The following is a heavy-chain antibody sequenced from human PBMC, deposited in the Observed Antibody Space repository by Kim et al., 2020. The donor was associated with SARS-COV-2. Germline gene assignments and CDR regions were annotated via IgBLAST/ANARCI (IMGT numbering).Heavy chain of an antibody. Sequence: SETLSLTCAVSGGSISSSNWWSWVRQPPGKGLEWIGEIYHSGSTNYNPSLKSRVTISVDKSKNQFSLKLSSVTAADTAVYYCARDPYYYDSSGYPPAADAFDIWGQGTMVTVSS. D-gene: IGHD3-22*01. CDR3: ARDPYYYDSSGYPPAADAFDI. CDR1: GGSISSSNW. J-gene: IGHJ3*02. V-gene: IGHV4-4*02. CDR2: IYHSGST.